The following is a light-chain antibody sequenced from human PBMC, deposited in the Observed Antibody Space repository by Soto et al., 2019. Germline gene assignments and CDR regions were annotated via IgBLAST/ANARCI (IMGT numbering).Light chain of an antibody. CDR2: EVS. Sequence: QSALTQPASVSGSPGQSITISCTGTTSDVGGYNFFSWYQHHPGKAPKLMIYEVSNRPSGVSNRFSGSKSGSTASLTISGLQPEDEADYYCCPYTASSTPWVFGGATKVTVL. V-gene: IGLV2-14*01. CDR3: CPYTASSTPWV. J-gene: IGLJ3*02. CDR1: TSDVGGYNF.